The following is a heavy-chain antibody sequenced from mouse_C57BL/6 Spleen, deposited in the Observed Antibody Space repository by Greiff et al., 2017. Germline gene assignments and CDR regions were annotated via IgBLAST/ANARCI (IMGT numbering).Heavy chain of an antibody. Sequence: QVQLQQPGAELVKPGASVKLSCKASGYTFTDYEMHWVKQTPVHGLAWIGAIDPETGGTAYNQKFKGKAILTADKSSSTAYMELRSLTSEDSAVYYCTGLRDYGSSWFAYWGQGTLVTVSA. J-gene: IGHJ3*01. CDR2: IDPETGGT. CDR3: TGLRDYGSSWFAY. CDR1: GYTFTDYE. D-gene: IGHD1-1*01. V-gene: IGHV1-15*01.